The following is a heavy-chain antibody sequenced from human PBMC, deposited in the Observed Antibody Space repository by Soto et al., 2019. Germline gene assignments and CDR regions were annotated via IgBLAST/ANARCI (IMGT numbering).Heavy chain of an antibody. CDR1: GYSFTTNW. CDR3: ARHSGVAEDGTD. D-gene: IGHD6-13*01. Sequence: PGESLKISCKGSGYSFTTNWIGWVRQMPGKGLEWMGVIYPGDSDTRYSPSFQGQVAISADKSINTAYLQWSSLKASDTALYYCARHSGVAEDGTDWGQGTLVTVSS. J-gene: IGHJ1*01. V-gene: IGHV5-51*01. CDR2: IYPGDSDT.